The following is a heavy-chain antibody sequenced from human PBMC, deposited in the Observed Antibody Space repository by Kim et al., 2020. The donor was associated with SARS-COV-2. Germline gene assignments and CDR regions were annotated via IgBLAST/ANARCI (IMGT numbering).Heavy chain of an antibody. Sequence: SETLSLTCTVSGGSISSSSYYWGWIRQPPGKGLEWIGSIYYSGSTYYNPSLKSRVTISVDTSKNQFSLKLSSVTAADTAVYYCARDWIAVAGTVSYYYGMDVWGQGTTVTVSS. D-gene: IGHD6-19*01. V-gene: IGHV4-39*07. CDR3: ARDWIAVAGTVSYYYGMDV. CDR2: IYYSGST. CDR1: GGSISSSSYY. J-gene: IGHJ6*02.